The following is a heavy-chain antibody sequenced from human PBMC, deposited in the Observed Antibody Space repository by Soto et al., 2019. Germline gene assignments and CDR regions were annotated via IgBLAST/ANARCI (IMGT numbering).Heavy chain of an antibody. CDR2: ISSSSSYI. Sequence: VGSLRLSCAASGFTFSSYSMNWVRQAPGKGLEWVSSISSSSSYIYYADSVKGRFTISRDNAKNSLYLQMNSLRAEDTAVYYCARAAMVSFDSFDIWGQGTMVTVSS. CDR3: ARAAMVSFDSFDI. CDR1: GFTFSSYS. D-gene: IGHD5-18*01. J-gene: IGHJ3*02. V-gene: IGHV3-21*01.